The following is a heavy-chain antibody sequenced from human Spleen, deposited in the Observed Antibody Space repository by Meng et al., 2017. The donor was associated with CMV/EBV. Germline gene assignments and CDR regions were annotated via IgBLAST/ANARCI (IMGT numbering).Heavy chain of an antibody. V-gene: IGHV3-21*01. Sequence: GGSLRLSCAASGFTFSSYSMNWVRQAPGKGLEWVSSISSSSSYIYYADSVKGRFTISRDNAKNSLYLQMNSLRAEDTAVYYCAILRGQLVFWFDPWGQGTLVTVSS. J-gene: IGHJ5*02. CDR3: AILRGQLVFWFDP. CDR2: ISSSSSYI. D-gene: IGHD6-6*01. CDR1: GFTFSSYS.